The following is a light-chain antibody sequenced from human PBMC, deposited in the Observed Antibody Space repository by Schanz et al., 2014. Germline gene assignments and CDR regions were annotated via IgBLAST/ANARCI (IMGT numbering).Light chain of an antibody. CDR1: SSDVGGYNY. CDR2: DVS. V-gene: IGLV2-8*01. Sequence: QSALTQPASVSGSPGQSITISCTGTSSDVGGYNYVSWYQHHPGKAPKLMIYDVSKRPSGVPDRFSGSKSGNTASLTISGLQAEDEADYYCSSYAGSNKEVFGGGTKLTVL. J-gene: IGLJ3*02. CDR3: SSYAGSNKEV.